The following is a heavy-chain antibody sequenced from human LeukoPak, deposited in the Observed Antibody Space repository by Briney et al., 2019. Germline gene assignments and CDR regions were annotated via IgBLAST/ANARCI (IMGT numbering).Heavy chain of an antibody. CDR1: GFTVSSIH. J-gene: IGHJ4*02. CDR2: ISGSGGST. V-gene: IGHV3-23*01. D-gene: IGHD4-17*01. CDR3: AKAPTTVTPDY. Sequence: GGSLRLSCAASGFTVSSIHMVWVRQAPGKGLEWVSAISGSGGSTYYADSVKGRFTISRDNSKNTLYLQMNSLRAEDTAVYYCAKAPTTVTPDYWGQGTLVTVSS.